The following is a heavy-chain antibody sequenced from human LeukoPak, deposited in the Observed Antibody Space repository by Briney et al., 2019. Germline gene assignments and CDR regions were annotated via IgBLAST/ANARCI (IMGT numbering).Heavy chain of an antibody. CDR3: ARHGDDSSGYYLPPFDY. Sequence: GESLKISCQGSGYSFTSYWIGWVRQMPGKGLEWMGIIYPGDSDTRYSPSFQGQVTISADKSISTAYLQWSSLKASDTAMYYCARHGDDSSGYYLPPFDYWGQGTLVTVSS. D-gene: IGHD3-22*01. J-gene: IGHJ4*02. V-gene: IGHV5-51*01. CDR1: GYSFTSYW. CDR2: IYPGDSDT.